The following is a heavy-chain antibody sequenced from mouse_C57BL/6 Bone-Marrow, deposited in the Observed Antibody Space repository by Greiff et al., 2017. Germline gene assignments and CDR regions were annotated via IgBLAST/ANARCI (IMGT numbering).Heavy chain of an antibody. V-gene: IGHV1-72*01. CDR2: IDPNSGGT. Sequence: QSCKASGYTFTSYWMHWVKQRPGRGLEWIGRIDPNSGGTKYNEKFKSKATLTVDKPSSTAYMQLSSLTSEDSAVYYCARSFITTVVATDYAMDYWGQGTSVTVSS. CDR3: ARSFITTVVATDYAMDY. J-gene: IGHJ4*01. D-gene: IGHD1-1*01. CDR1: GYTFTSYW.